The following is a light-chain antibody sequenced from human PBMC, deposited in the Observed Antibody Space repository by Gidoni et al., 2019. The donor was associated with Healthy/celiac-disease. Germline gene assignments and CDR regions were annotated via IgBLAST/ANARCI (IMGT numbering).Light chain of an antibody. V-gene: IGKV3-20*01. CDR3: QQYANSLYS. CDR2: GTS. Sequence: EIVLTQSPGTLSLSPGERATLSCRASQSVSSSYLAWYQQKPGQAPRLLIYGTSNRATGIPDRFSGSGSGTDFTLTISSLVPEDFAVFYCQQYANSLYSFXQXTKLEI. J-gene: IGKJ2*03. CDR1: QSVSSSY.